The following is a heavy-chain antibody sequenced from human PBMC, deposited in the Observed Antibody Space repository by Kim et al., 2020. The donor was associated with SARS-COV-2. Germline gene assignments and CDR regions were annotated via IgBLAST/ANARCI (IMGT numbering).Heavy chain of an antibody. CDR2: ISYDGSNK. J-gene: IGHJ6*02. V-gene: IGHV3-30*18. Sequence: GGSLRLSCAASGFTFSSYGMHWVRQAPGKGLEWVAVISYDGSNKYYADSVKGRFTISRDNSKNTLYLQMNSLRAEDTAVYYCAKDLLPYSNYGDDYYYGMDVWGQGTTVTVFS. CDR3: AKDLLPYSNYGDDYYYGMDV. CDR1: GFTFSSYG. D-gene: IGHD4-4*01.